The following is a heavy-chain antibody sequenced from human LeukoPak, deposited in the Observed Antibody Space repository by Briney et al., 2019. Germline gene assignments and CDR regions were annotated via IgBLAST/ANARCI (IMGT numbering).Heavy chain of an antibody. CDR3: ARDRVVAAIDYYYGMDV. Sequence: GGSLRLSCAASGFTFSSYSMNWVRQAPGKGLEWVSSISSSSSYIYYADSVKGRFTISRDNAKNSLYLQMNSLRAEDTAVYYCARDRVVAAIDYYYGMDVWGQGTTVTVSS. CDR1: GFTFSSYS. J-gene: IGHJ6*02. D-gene: IGHD2-21*02. CDR2: ISSSSSYI. V-gene: IGHV3-21*01.